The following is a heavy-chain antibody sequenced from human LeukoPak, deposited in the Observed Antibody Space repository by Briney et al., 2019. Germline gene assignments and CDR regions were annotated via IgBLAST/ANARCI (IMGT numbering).Heavy chain of an antibody. Sequence: SETLSLTCAVYGGSFSGYYWSWIRQPPGKGLEWIGEINHSGSTNYNPSLKSRVTISVDTSKNQFSLKLSSVTAADTAVYYCAGGDWFPFDYWGQGTLVTVS. J-gene: IGHJ4*02. CDR2: INHSGST. CDR1: GGSFSGYY. CDR3: AGGDWFPFDY. D-gene: IGHD3-9*01. V-gene: IGHV4-34*01.